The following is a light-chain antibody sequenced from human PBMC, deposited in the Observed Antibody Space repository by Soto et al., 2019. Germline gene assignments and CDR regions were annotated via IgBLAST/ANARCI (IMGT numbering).Light chain of an antibody. CDR3: QQRSNWPGT. J-gene: IGKJ1*01. V-gene: IGKV3D-20*02. CDR1: QSVSSSY. CDR2: DAS. Sequence: EIVLTQSPGTLSLPPGERATLSCRASQSVSSSYLAWYQQKPGQAPRLLIYDASNRATGIPARFSGSGSGTDFTLTISSLEPEDFAVYYCQQRSNWPGTFGQGTKVDIK.